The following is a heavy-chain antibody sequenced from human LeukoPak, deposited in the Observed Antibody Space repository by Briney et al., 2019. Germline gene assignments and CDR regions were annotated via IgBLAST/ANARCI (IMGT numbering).Heavy chain of an antibody. CDR2: INPNSGGT. CDR3: ARHLLGGGSFAGNFDP. D-gene: IGHD2-15*01. V-gene: IGHV1-2*02. J-gene: IGHJ5*02. Sequence: ASVKVSCKASGYTFTGYYMHWVRQAPGQGLEWMGWINPNSGGTNYAQKFQGRVTMTRDTSISTAYMELSRLRSDDTAMYYCARHLLGGGSFAGNFDPWGQGTLVTVSS. CDR1: GYTFTGYY.